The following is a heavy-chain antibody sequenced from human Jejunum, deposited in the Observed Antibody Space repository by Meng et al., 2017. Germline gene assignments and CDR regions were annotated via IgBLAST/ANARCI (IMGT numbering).Heavy chain of an antibody. D-gene: IGHD2-8*01. Sequence: GESLKISCAASGLNFNSAWMNWVRQAPGTGLEWVGRIKSKSDGGTPDYAAPVKGRFTISRDDEKSTLHVPMDSLKSEDTAVYYCTAEKNGGGPFDSWGQGVLVTVSS. CDR2: IKSKSDGGTP. CDR1: GLNFNSAW. J-gene: IGHJ4*02. CDR3: TAEKNGGGPFDS. V-gene: IGHV3-15*01.